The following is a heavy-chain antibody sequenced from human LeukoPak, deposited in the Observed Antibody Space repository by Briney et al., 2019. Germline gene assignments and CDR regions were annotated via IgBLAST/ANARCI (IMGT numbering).Heavy chain of an antibody. CDR3: AKDRAGYCSGGSCYTTFDP. Sequence: SETLSLTCTVSGGSISSGGYYWTWIRQHPGKGLEWIVYIYYSGSTYYNPSLKSRVTISVDTSKNQFSLMLSSVTAADTALYYCAKDRAGYCSGGSCYTTFDPWGQGTLVTVSS. CDR1: GGSISSGGYY. D-gene: IGHD2-15*01. V-gene: IGHV4-31*03. J-gene: IGHJ5*02. CDR2: IYYSGST.